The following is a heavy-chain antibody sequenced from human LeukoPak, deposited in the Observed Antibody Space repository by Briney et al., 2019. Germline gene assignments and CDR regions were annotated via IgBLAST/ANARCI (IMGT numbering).Heavy chain of an antibody. V-gene: IGHV1-18*01. D-gene: IGHD6-13*01. CDR2: ISAYNGNT. CDR1: GYTFTTYG. Sequence: ASVEVSCKASGYTFTTYGISWVRQAPGQGLEWMGWISAYNGNTNYAQKLQGRVAMTTDTSTSTAYMELRSLRSDDTAVYYCARVPLGDYSSSWPYFYYYMDVWGKGTTVTISS. CDR3: ARVPLGDYSSSWPYFYYYMDV. J-gene: IGHJ6*03.